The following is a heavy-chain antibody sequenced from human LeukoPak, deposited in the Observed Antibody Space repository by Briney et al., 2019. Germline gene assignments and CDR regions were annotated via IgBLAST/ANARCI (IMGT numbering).Heavy chain of an antibody. D-gene: IGHD4-17*01. V-gene: IGHV3-30-3*01. CDR3: AREHRSFLKHDYGDYAPTHAPQPDAFDI. Sequence: GSLRLSCAASGFTFSSYAMHWVRQAPGKGLEWVAVISYDGSNKYYADSVKGRFTISRDNSKNTLYLQMNSLRAEDTAVYYCAREHRSFLKHDYGDYAPTHAPQPDAFDIWGQGTMVTVSS. CDR1: GFTFSSYA. J-gene: IGHJ3*02. CDR2: ISYDGSNK.